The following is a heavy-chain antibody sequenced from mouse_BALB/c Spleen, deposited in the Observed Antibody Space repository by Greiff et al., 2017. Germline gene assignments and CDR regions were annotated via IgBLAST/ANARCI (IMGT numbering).Heavy chain of an antibody. CDR3: ARSGGYDRFAY. CDR1: GYAFTNYL. Sequence: VQLQQSGAELVRPGTSVKVSCKASGYAFTNYLIEWVKQRPGQGLEWIGVINPGSGGTNYNEKFKGKATLTADKSSSTAYMQLSSLTSDDSAVYFCARSGGYDRFAYWGQGTLVTVSA. V-gene: IGHV1-54*03. J-gene: IGHJ3*01. CDR2: INPGSGGT. D-gene: IGHD2-2*01.